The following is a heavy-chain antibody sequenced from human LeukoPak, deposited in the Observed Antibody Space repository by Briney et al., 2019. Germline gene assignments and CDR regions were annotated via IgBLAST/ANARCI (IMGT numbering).Heavy chain of an antibody. CDR1: GFTFSSYV. V-gene: IGHV3-30*04. CDR2: ISYDGSNE. CDR3: AKGLIQLWDYFDY. J-gene: IGHJ4*02. D-gene: IGHD5-18*01. Sequence: QAGGSLRLSCAASGFTFSSYVMHWVRQAPGKGLEWVAIISYDGSNEYYADSVKGRFTISRDNSKNTLYLQMNSLRAADTAVYYCAKGLIQLWDYFDYWGQGTLVTVSS.